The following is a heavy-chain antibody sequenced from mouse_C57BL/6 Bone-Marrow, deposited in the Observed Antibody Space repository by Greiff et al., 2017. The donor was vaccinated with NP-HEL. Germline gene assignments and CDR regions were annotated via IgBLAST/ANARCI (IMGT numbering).Heavy chain of an antibody. J-gene: IGHJ2*01. D-gene: IGHD4-1*01. Sequence: EVQLKESGAELVRPGASVKLSCTASGFNIKDDYMHWVKQRPEQGLEWIGWIDPENGDTEYASKFQGKATITADTSSNTAYLQLSSLTSEDTAVYYCSPSGTGDYWGQGTTLTVSS. V-gene: IGHV14-4*01. CDR2: IDPENGDT. CDR1: GFNIKDDY. CDR3: SPSGTGDY.